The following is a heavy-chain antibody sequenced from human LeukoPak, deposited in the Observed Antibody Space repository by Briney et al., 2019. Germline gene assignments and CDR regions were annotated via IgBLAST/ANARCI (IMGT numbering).Heavy chain of an antibody. D-gene: IGHD5-24*01. CDR2: IIPILGIA. CDR3: ARVSLVGMATGYFDY. J-gene: IGHJ4*02. V-gene: IGHV1-69*04. CDR1: GYTFTNYY. Sequence: GASVKVSCKASGYTFTNYYIHWVRQAPGQGLEWMGRIIPILGIANYAQKFQGRVTITADKSTSTAYMELSSLRSEDTAVYYCARVSLVGMATGYFDYWGQGTLVTVSS.